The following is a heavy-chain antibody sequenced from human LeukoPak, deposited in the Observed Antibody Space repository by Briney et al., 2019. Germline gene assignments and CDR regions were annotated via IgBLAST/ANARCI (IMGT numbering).Heavy chain of an antibody. Sequence: GGSLRLSCAASGFTFTNYAMSWVRQAPGKGLEWVSTIYFSGGDTYSADSVKGRFTISRDNAKNTLYLQMNSLRAEDTAVYYCAKDRVVAATYYFDYWGQGTLVTVSS. J-gene: IGHJ4*02. V-gene: IGHV3-23*01. D-gene: IGHD2-15*01. CDR3: AKDRVVAATYYFDY. CDR2: IYFSGGDT. CDR1: GFTFTNYA.